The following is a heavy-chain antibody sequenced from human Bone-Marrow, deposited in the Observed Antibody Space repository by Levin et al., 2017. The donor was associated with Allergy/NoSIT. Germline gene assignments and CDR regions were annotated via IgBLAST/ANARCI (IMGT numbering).Heavy chain of an antibody. J-gene: IGHJ3*02. Sequence: ASVKVSCKASGYTFTSYGISWVRQAPGQGLEWMGWISAYNGNTNYAQKLQGRVTMTTDTSTSTAYMELRSLRSDDTAVYYCARDQRGRRISTDAFDSWGQGTMVTVSS. CDR2: ISAYNGNT. V-gene: IGHV1-18*01. CDR1: GYTFTSYG. CDR3: ARDQRGRRISTDAFDS. D-gene: IGHD2/OR15-2a*01.